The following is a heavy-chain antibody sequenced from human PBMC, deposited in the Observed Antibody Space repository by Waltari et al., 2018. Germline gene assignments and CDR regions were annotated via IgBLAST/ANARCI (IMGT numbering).Heavy chain of an antibody. CDR2: INCNNGDR. D-gene: IGHD5-12*01. V-gene: IGHV1-2*02. J-gene: IGHJ4*01. CDR1: GFTFTSYH. CDR3: AREDIVATKVFDD. Sequence: QVQLEQSGDEVKKPGAPVKVHCKTSGFTFTSYHMHWVRPAPGQGLEWIGWINCNNGDRDYAQKFRCRVTLTSETSLSTIYMEMNRLTSDDTAVYYCAREDIVATKVFDDWCLGTLVTFSS.